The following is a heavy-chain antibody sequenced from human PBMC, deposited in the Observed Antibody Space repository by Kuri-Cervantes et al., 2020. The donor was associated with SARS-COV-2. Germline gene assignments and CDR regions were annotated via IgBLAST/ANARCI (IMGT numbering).Heavy chain of an antibody. CDR2: IIPILGIA. J-gene: IGHJ6*02. CDR3: ARDIIHCSSTSCYTGSYYYGTDV. Sequence: SVKVSCKASGGTFSSYAISWVRQAPGQGLEWMGRIIPILGIANYAQKFQGRVTITADKSTSTAYMELSSLRSEDTAVYYCARDIIHCSSTSCYTGSYYYGTDVWGQGTTVTVSS. CDR1: GGTFSSYA. V-gene: IGHV1-69*04. D-gene: IGHD2-2*02.